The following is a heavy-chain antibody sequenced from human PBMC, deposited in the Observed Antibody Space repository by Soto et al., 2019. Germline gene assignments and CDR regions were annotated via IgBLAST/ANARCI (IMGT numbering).Heavy chain of an antibody. CDR3: ARDTIFGVVNYYYYDMDV. Sequence: GGSLRLSCAASGFTFSSYAMHWVRQAPGKGLEWVAVISYDGSNKYYADSVKGRFTISRDNSKNTLYLQMNSLRAEDTAVYYCARDTIFGVVNYYYYDMDVWGQGTTVTVSS. V-gene: IGHV3-30-3*01. CDR2: ISYDGSNK. D-gene: IGHD3-3*01. J-gene: IGHJ6*02. CDR1: GFTFSSYA.